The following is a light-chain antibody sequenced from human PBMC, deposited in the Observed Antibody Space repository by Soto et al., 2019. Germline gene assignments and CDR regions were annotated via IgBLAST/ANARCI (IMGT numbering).Light chain of an antibody. V-gene: IGKV3-20*01. CDR1: QSVSSSY. CDR2: GAS. J-gene: IGKJ1*01. CDR3: QQYGSSRT. Sequence: EIVLTQSPGTLSLSPGERATLSCRASQSVSSSYLAWYHQKPGQAPRLLIYGASSRATSIPDRFSGSGSGTVFTLTISRLEPEDFAVYYCQQYGSSRTFGQGTKVDIK.